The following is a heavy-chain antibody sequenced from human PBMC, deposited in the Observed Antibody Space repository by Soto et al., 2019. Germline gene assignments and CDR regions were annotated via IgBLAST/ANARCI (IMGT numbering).Heavy chain of an antibody. CDR3: SRVGKGAGNGFGP. Sequence: SVKVSCKASGYTFTSYGISWVRQAPGQGLEWMGWISAYNGNTNYAQKLQGRVTMTTDTSTSTAYMELRSLRSDDTAVYYCSRVGKGAGNGFGPWCEGTRVTFSS. CDR1: GYTFTSYG. V-gene: IGHV1-18*01. J-gene: IGHJ5*02. D-gene: IGHD1-26*01. CDR2: ISAYNGNT.